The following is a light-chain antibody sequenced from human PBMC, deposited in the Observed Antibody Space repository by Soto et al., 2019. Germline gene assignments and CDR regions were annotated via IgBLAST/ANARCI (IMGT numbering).Light chain of an antibody. V-gene: IGLV2-14*03. CDR2: DVS. CDR3: TSYTTSSTYV. CDR1: SSDVDAYNF. Sequence: QSVLTQPASVSGSPGQSIAISCTGTSSDVDAYNFVSWYQHHPGKAPKLMIFDVSNRPSGVSNRFSGSKSGNTASLTISGLQAEDEADYYCTSYTTSSTYVFETGTKVTVL. J-gene: IGLJ1*01.